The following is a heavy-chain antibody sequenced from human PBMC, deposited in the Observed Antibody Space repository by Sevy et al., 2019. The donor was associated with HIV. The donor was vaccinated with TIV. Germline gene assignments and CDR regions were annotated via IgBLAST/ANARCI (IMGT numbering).Heavy chain of an antibody. CDR2: IVVGSGVS. D-gene: IGHD3-16*01. J-gene: IGHJ3*02. CDR1: GIIFSNSA. Sequence: SVKVSCTASGIIFSNSAVQWVRQTRGPRLEWIGWIVVGSGVSNYAQKFQERVTISRDMSTRTAYMELSSLRSEDTAVYYCAAEDMATFGGPLRVFNMWGQGTMVTVSS. V-gene: IGHV1-58*01. CDR3: AAEDMATFGGPLRVFNM.